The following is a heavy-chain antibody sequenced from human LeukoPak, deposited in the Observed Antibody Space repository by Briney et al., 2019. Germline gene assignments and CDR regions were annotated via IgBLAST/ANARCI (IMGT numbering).Heavy chain of an antibody. V-gene: IGHV3-23*01. CDR3: AKGLRGITMIVVAIKPFDY. CDR2: ISGSGGST. CDR1: GFTFSSYA. D-gene: IGHD3-22*01. Sequence: PGGSLRLSCAASGFTFSSYAVSWVRQAPGKGLEWVSAISGSGGSTYYADSVKGRFTISRDNSKNTLYLQMNSLRAEDTAVYYCAKGLRGITMIVVAIKPFDYWGQGTLVTVSS. J-gene: IGHJ4*02.